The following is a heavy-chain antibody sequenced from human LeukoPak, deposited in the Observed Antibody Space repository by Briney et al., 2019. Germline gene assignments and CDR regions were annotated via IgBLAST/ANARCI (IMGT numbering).Heavy chain of an antibody. CDR2: IYPGDSDT. V-gene: IGHV5-51*01. CDR3: ARHVTQGAYYFDY. Sequence: GIIYPGDSDTRYSPSFQGQVTISAHKSISTAYLQWSSLKASDTAMYYCARHVTQGAYYFDYWGQGTLVTVSS. J-gene: IGHJ4*02.